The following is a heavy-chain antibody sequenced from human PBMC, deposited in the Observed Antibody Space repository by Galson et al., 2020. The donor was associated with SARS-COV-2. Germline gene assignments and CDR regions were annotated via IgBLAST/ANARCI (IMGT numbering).Heavy chain of an antibody. D-gene: IGHD3-9*01. J-gene: IGHJ6*02. V-gene: IGHV1-2*02. CDR1: GYTFTDYY. CDR3: ARPRYYDVLTGYIVDV. CDR2: INPKSGGT. Sequence: ASVKVSCKASGYTFTDYYIHWVRQAPGQGLEWMGWINPKSGGTNYAQKFEGRVTMTRDTSITTAYMELSRLRADDTAVYYCARPRYYDVLTGYIVDVWGQGTMGTVSS.